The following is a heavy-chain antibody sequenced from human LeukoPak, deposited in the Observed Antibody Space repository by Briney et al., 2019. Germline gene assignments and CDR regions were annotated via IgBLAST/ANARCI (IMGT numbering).Heavy chain of an antibody. CDR2: IYPGDSDT. V-gene: IGHV5-51*01. CDR1: GYSFTSYW. J-gene: IGHJ6*04. D-gene: IGHD3-3*01. CDR3: ARHLDYDFWSGYCLDV. Sequence: GESLKISCKGSGYSFTSYWIGWVRQMPGKGLEWMGIIYPGDSDTRYSPSFQGQVTISADKSISTAYLQWSSLKASDTAMYYCARHLDYDFWSGYCLDVWGKGTTVTVSS.